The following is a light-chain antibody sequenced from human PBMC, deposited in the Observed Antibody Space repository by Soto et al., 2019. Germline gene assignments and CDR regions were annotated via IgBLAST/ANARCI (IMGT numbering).Light chain of an antibody. CDR1: QTISTW. J-gene: IGKJ1*01. V-gene: IGKV1-5*01. CDR3: QQYTNTNNPWM. Sequence: DFQVTQSPPTLSASVGDRVTITCRASQTISTWMAWYQQKPGKAPKLLVYDASTLQSGVASRFSGSGSGTEFTLIISGLQPDDSATYYCQQYTNTNNPWMFGQGTKVEI. CDR2: DAS.